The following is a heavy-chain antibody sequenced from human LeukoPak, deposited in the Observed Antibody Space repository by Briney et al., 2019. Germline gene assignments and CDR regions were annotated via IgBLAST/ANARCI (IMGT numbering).Heavy chain of an antibody. J-gene: IGHJ4*02. D-gene: IGHD5-12*01. V-gene: IGHV3-30-3*01. CDR1: GFTFSNAW. Sequence: GGSLRLSCAASGFTFSNAWMSWVRQAPGKGLEWVAVISYDGSNKYYADSVKGRFTISRDNSKNTLYLQMNSLRAEDTAVYYCARGSEWWLRTFDYWGQGTLVTVSS. CDR2: ISYDGSNK. CDR3: ARGSEWWLRTFDY.